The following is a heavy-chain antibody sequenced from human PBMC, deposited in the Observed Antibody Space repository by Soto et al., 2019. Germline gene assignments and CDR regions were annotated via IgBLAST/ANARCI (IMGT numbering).Heavy chain of an antibody. CDR3: ARDGEIAAALDY. J-gene: IGHJ4*02. CDR2: IIPIFGTA. CDR1: GGTFSSYA. Sequence: QVQLVQSGAEVKKPGSSVKVSCKASGGTFSSYAISWVRQAPGQGLEWMGGIIPIFGTANYAQKFQGRVTITADESTSTAYMELSSLRSEVTAMYYCARDGEIAAALDYWGQGTLVTVSS. D-gene: IGHD6-13*01. V-gene: IGHV1-69*01.